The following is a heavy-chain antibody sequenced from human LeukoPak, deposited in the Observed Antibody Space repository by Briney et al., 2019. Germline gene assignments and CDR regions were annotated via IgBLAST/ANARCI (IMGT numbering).Heavy chain of an antibody. J-gene: IGHJ4*02. CDR2: IYYSGST. V-gene: IGHV4-39*01. CDR1: GGSISSSSYY. D-gene: IGHD2-15*01. CDR3: ARQGLSCGGSCYSTFDY. Sequence: PSETLSLTCTVSGGSISSSSYYWGWIRQPPGKGLEWIGSIYYSGSTYYNPSLKSRVTISVDTSKNQFSLKLSSVTAADTAVYYCARQGLSCGGSCYSTFDYWGQGTLVTVSP.